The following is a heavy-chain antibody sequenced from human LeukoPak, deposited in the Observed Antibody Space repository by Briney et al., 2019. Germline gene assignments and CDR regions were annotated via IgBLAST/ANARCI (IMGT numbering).Heavy chain of an antibody. CDR1: GLTFKSYA. Sequence: GRSLRPSGAVSGLTFKSYAMSWVGQAPEKGLGWVATTSGGGVGTYYAHSVMGGFTISRDDSKHTLYLQMNSLRAEYTAVYFCARDLGRYRNNYFDYWGQGTLVTVSS. CDR2: TSGGGVGT. V-gene: IGHV3-23*01. J-gene: IGHJ4*02. CDR3: ARDLGRYRNNYFDY. D-gene: IGHD1-26*01.